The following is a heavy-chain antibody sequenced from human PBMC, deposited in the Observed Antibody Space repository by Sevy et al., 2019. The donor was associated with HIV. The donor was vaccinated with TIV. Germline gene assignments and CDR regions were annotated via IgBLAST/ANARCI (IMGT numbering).Heavy chain of an antibody. CDR2: FDPEDGET. J-gene: IGHJ4*02. CDR1: GYTLTKLS. Sequence: ASVKVSCTVSGYTLTKLSMHWVRQAPGKGLEWMGSFDPEDGETIDAQKFQGRVTMTEDTSTDTAYMELSSLRSEDTAVYYCATTKDYYDSSGSPFDSWGQGTLVTVSS. D-gene: IGHD3-22*01. V-gene: IGHV1-24*01. CDR3: ATTKDYYDSSGSPFDS.